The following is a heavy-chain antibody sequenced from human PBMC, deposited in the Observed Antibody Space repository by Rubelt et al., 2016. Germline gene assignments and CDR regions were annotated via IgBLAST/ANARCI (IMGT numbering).Heavy chain of an antibody. V-gene: IGHV1-8*01. CDR2: MNPNSGNT. Sequence: QVQLVQSGAEVKKPGASVKVSCKTSGYTFTSYDLNCVRQATGQGLEWMGWMNPNSGNTGFAQKFKGRVTMTRITSISTAYLELRRLGPEATAVYYCAKGITKTGGYSRDAFDLWGQGTMVTVSS. CDR1: GYTFTSYD. D-gene: IGHD4-23*01. J-gene: IGHJ3*01. CDR3: AKGITKTGGYSRDAFDL.